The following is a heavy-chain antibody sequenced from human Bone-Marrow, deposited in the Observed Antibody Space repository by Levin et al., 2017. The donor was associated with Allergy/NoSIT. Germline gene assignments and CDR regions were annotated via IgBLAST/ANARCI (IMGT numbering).Heavy chain of an antibody. Sequence: KSGGSLRLSCAVSGGSLSGHYWSWIRQPPGKGLEWIGEISQSGSTKYNPSLRSRVAISVDTSKNQFSLTLTSLTAADTAVFYCARGPGYGSFASYFDFWGRGAQVTVS. CDR2: ISQSGST. CDR1: GGSLSGHY. CDR3: ARGPGYGSFASYFDF. V-gene: IGHV4-34*01. J-gene: IGHJ4*02. D-gene: IGHD3-10*01.